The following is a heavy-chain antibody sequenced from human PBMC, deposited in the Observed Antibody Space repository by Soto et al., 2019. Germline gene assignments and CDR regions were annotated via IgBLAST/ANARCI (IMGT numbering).Heavy chain of an antibody. Sequence: QVQLQESGPGLVKPSETLSLTCTVSGGSISSYYWSWIRQPPGKGLEWIGYIYYSGSTNYKPSLKSRVTISVDTSKNQFSLKLSSVTAADTAVYYCARGGSGWYPFDYWGQGTLVTVSS. V-gene: IGHV4-59*01. D-gene: IGHD6-19*01. CDR2: IYYSGST. J-gene: IGHJ4*02. CDR1: GGSISSYY. CDR3: ARGGSGWYPFDY.